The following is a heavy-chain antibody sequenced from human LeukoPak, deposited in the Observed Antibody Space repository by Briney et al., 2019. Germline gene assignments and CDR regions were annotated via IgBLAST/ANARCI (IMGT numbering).Heavy chain of an antibody. CDR2: IYYSGST. CDR1: GGSISSSSYY. J-gene: IGHJ6*04. Sequence: SETLSLTCTVSGGSISSSSYYWGWIRQPPGKGLEWIGSIYYSGSTYYNPSLKSRVTISVDTPKNQFSLKLSSVTAADTAVYYCARPARDYYYDSSGYWLAYDVWGKGTTVTVSS. D-gene: IGHD3-22*01. V-gene: IGHV4-39*01. CDR3: ARPARDYYYDSSGYWLAYDV.